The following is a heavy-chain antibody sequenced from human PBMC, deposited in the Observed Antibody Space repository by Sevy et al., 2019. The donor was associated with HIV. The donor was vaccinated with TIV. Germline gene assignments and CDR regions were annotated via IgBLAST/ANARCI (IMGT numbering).Heavy chain of an antibody. CDR2: IFSGGNT. CDR3: AKDGPTDPYYDFWSGSHSSNWFDP. Sequence: GGSLRLSCAASGFTVSGNYMSWVRQAPGKGLEWVSGIFSGGNTHFADSVKGRFTISRDNSKNTLSLQMNSLSAEDTAVYYCAKDGPTDPYYDFWSGSHSSNWFDPWGQGTLVTVSS. J-gene: IGHJ5*02. CDR1: GFTVSGNY. V-gene: IGHV3-66*01. D-gene: IGHD3-3*01.